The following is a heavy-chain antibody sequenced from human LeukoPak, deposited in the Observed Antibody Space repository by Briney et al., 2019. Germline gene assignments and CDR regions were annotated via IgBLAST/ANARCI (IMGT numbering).Heavy chain of an antibody. J-gene: IGHJ4*02. D-gene: IGHD3-22*01. V-gene: IGHV4-31*03. Sequence: PSETLSLTCTVSGGSISNGGYYWSWIRQLPGKGLEWIGYIYYSGGTHYNPSLKSRDTMSVDTSKIQFSLKLSSVTAADTAVYYCARTYYYDSSGKGFDYWGQGTLVTVSS. CDR3: ARTYYYDSSGKGFDY. CDR2: IYYSGGT. CDR1: GGSISNGGYY.